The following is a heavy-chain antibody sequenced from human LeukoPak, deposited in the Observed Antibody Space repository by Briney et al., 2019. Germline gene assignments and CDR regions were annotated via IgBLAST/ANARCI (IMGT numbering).Heavy chain of an antibody. CDR3: ARQTGSGLFTLP. V-gene: IGHV4-39*01. CDR1: GISISSSNSY. CDR2: IYYTGNT. D-gene: IGHD3/OR15-3a*01. J-gene: IGHJ4*02. Sequence: PSETLSLTCTVSGISISSSNSYWGWIRQPPGKGLEWIGSIYYTGNTYYNASLKSRVTKSIDTSKNQISLRLTSVTAADTAMYYCARQTGSGLFTLPGGQGTLVTVSS.